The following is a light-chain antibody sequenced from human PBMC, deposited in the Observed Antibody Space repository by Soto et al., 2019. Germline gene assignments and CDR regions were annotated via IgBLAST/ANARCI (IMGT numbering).Light chain of an antibody. Sequence: EIVLTQSPGTPSLCPGERATLSCRAIQSITSTYLTWYHQKPGQAPRLLIYGASTRATGIPARFSGSGSGTEFTLIINSLQSEDFAVYYCQHYRNWPPPWTFGQGTKVDIK. CDR2: GAS. J-gene: IGKJ1*01. V-gene: IGKV3-15*01. CDR3: QHYRNWPPPWT. CDR1: QSITSTY.